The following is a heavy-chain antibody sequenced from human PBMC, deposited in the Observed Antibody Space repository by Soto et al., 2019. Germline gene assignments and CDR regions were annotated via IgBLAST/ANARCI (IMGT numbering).Heavy chain of an antibody. CDR2: ITGSGGST. V-gene: IGHV3-23*01. Sequence: EVQLLESGGGLVQSGGSLRLSCAASGFTFSSYAMNWVRQAPGKGLEWVSVITGSGGSTKYADSVKGRFTISRDNSKNTLYLQMNSLRAEDTAVYYCARDRGGTTTKYWGQGTLVTVSS. J-gene: IGHJ4*02. CDR3: ARDRGGTTTKY. D-gene: IGHD4-4*01. CDR1: GFTFSSYA.